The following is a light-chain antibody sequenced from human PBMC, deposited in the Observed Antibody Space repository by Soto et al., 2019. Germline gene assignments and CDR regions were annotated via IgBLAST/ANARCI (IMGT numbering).Light chain of an antibody. J-gene: IGKJ3*01. Sequence: DIQMTQSPSSLSASVGDRVTITCRASQGISNYLAWYQQKPGKVPKLLIYAASTLQSGVPSRFSGSGSGTDVTLTISSLQPEDVATYYCRKYNSAPFTFGPGNKVDIK. CDR1: QGISNY. CDR3: RKYNSAPFT. V-gene: IGKV1-27*01. CDR2: AAS.